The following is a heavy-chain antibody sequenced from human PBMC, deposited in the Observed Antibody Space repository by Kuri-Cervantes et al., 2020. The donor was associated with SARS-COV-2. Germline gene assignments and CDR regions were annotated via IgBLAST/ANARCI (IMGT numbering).Heavy chain of an antibody. Sequence: GESLKISCAASGFIFSSHSMNWVRQAPGKGLEWVSYISSSSSTIYYADSVKGRFTISRDNAKNSLYLQMNSLRAEDTAVYYCASGYSIDYWGQGTLVTVSS. CDR1: GFIFSSHS. D-gene: IGHD3-22*01. CDR3: ASGYSIDY. CDR2: ISSSSSTI. J-gene: IGHJ4*02. V-gene: IGHV3-48*01.